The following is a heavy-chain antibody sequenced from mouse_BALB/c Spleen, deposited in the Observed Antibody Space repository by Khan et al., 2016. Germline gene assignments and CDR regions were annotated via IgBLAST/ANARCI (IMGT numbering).Heavy chain of an antibody. J-gene: IGHJ1*01. Sequence: QIQLVQSGPGLKKPGETVKISCKASGYTFTNYGMNWVKQAPGKGLKWMGWMNTYTGEPTYADDFKGRFAFSLRTSARTAYLQINNLKNEDTATYFCARDYDYDGDWYFDVWGAGTTVTVSS. D-gene: IGHD2-4*01. CDR2: MNTYTGEP. V-gene: IGHV9-3-1*01. CDR3: ARDYDYDGDWYFDV. CDR1: GYTFTNYG.